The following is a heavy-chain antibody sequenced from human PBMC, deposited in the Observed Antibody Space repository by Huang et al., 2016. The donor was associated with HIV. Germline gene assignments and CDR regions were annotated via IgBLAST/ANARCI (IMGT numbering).Heavy chain of an antibody. CDR1: GYTFTNYG. J-gene: IGHJ3*02. CDR3: VRVRRVMDTYCVADCSTLEAFDI. D-gene: IGHD2-21*02. CDR2: INTDTGKA. Sequence: QVQLVQSGSELKKPGASVKVSCKASGYTFTNYGVHWVRQAPGQGLEWMGLINTDTGKAIYAQVLTGRFVFSLDTSVNTAYLQISSLKAADSAIYYCVRVRRVMDTYCVADCSTLEAFDIWGQGTVVTVSA. V-gene: IGHV7-4-1*02.